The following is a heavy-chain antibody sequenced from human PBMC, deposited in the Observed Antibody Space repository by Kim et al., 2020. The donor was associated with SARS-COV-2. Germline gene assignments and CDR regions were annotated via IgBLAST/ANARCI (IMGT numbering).Heavy chain of an antibody. Sequence: GGSLRLSCAASGFTFSSYWMSWVRQAPGKGLEWVANIKQDGSEKYYVDSVKGRFTISRDNAKNSLYLQMNSLRAEDTAVYYCARIDGDYVRDVGHFQHWGQGTLVTVSS. CDR2: IKQDGSEK. CDR3: ARIDGDYVRDVGHFQH. V-gene: IGHV3-7*01. D-gene: IGHD4-17*01. CDR1: GFTFSSYW. J-gene: IGHJ1*01.